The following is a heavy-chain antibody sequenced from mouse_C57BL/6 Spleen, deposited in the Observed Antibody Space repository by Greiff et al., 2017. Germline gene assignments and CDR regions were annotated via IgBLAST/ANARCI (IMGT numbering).Heavy chain of an antibody. D-gene: IGHD2-3*01. CDR2: IYPRSGNT. CDR3: ARGLYDLAWFAY. Sequence: QVHVKQSGAELARPGASVKLSCKASGYTFTSYGISWVKQRTGQGLEWIGEIYPRSGNTYYNEKFKGKATLTADKSSSTAYMELRSLTSEDSAVYFCARGLYDLAWFAYWGQGTLVTVSA. J-gene: IGHJ3*01. CDR1: GYTFTSYG. V-gene: IGHV1-81*01.